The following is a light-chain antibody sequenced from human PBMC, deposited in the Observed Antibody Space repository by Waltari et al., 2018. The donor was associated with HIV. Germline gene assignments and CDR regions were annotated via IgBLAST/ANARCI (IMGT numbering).Light chain of an antibody. J-gene: IGLJ2*01. V-gene: IGLV6-57*01. CDR3: QSYDSSNVV. CDR1: SGNIASNY. Sequence: FMLTQPHSVSESPGKTVTISCSRRSGNIASNYVQWYQQRPGSSPTTIIYEDNQRPSGVPDRFSGSIDSSSNSASLSISGLKTEDEADYYCQSYDSSNVVFGGGTKLTVL. CDR2: EDN.